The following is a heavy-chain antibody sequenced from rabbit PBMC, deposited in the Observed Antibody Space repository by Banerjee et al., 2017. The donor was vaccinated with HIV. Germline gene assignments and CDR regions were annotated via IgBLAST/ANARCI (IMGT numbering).Heavy chain of an antibody. J-gene: IGHJ3*01. CDR3: AREHNGINWDL. D-gene: IGHD4-2*01. CDR2: IYAGSSGST. Sequence: QEQLEESGGDLVKPEGSLTLTCTASGFSFSNGYVMCWVRQAPGKGLEWIACIYAGSSGSTYYASWAKGRFTISKTSSTTVTLQMTSLTAADTATYFCAREHNGINWDLWGQGTLVTVS. V-gene: IGHV1S45*01. CDR1: GFSFSNGYV.